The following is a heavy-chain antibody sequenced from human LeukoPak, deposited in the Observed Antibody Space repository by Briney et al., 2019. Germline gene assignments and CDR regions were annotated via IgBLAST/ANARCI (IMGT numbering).Heavy chain of an antibody. CDR1: GGSFSGYY. CDR3: AREGGGMPDYYYGMDV. J-gene: IGHJ6*02. V-gene: IGHV4-34*01. D-gene: IGHD3-16*01. Sequence: SETLSLTCAVYGGSFSGYYWSWIRQPPGKGLEWIGEINHSGSTNYNPSLKSRVTISVDTSKNQFSLKLSSVTAADTAVYYCAREGGGMPDYYYGMDVWGQGTTVTVYS. CDR2: INHSGST.